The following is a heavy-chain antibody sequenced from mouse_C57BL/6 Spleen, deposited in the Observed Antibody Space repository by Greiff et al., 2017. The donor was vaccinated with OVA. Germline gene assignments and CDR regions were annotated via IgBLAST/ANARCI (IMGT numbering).Heavy chain of an antibody. J-gene: IGHJ2*01. D-gene: IGHD1-1*01. V-gene: IGHV1-64*01. CDR1: GYTFTSYW. CDR3: ARRDYYYGSSGFDY. Sequence: QVQLQQPGAELVKPGASVKLSCKASGYTFTSYWMHWVKQRPGQGLEWIGMIHPNSGSTNYNEKFKSKATLTVDKSSSTAYMQLSSLTSEDSAVYYCARRDYYYGSSGFDYWGQGTTLTVSS. CDR2: IHPNSGST.